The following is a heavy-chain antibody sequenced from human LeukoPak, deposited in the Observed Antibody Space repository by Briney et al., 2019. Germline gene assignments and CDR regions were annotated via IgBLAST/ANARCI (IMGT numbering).Heavy chain of an antibody. CDR3: ARETTQQLVGQ. CDR2: IKRRSGGT. J-gene: IGHJ4*02. CDR1: AYAFTFSS. D-gene: IGHD6-13*01. V-gene: IGHV1-2*02. Sequence: SVKLCCSCSAYAFTFSSIAMVRQAPGQGLEWMGWIKRRSGGTNYAQTFQGRVTMTIDTYISTAYMELSTVSAADTAVYYCARETTQQLVGQWGQGTLVTVSS.